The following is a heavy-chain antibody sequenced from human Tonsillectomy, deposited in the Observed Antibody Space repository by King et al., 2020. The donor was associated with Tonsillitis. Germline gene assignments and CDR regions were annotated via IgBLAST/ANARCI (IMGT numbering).Heavy chain of an antibody. CDR2: INPGGGST. Sequence: QLVQSGAEVKKPGASVKLSCKASGYTFTNFYMHWVRQAPGQGLEWMGIINPGGGSTTYAQKFQGRVTMTRDTSTSTVYMELSSLRYEDTAVYYCARGHFYDSSGYRLDYWGQGTLVTVSS. CDR3: ARGHFYDSSGYRLDY. J-gene: IGHJ4*02. V-gene: IGHV1-46*01. CDR1: GYTFTNFY. D-gene: IGHD3-22*01.